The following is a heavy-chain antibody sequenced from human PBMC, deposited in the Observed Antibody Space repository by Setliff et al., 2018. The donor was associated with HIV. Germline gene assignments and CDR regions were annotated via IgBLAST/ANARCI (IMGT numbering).Heavy chain of an antibody. V-gene: IGHV3-33*08. CDR1: GFTFSNYA. Sequence: PGGSLRLSCVASGFTFSNYAMRWVRQAPGKGLEWVALIWYDGSDQYYADSVKGRFTISRDNAKNSLYLQMNSLRAEDTAVYYCASLGDSSPERWGQGTLVTV. J-gene: IGHJ4*02. CDR2: IWYDGSDQ. CDR3: ASLGDSSPER. D-gene: IGHD6-6*01.